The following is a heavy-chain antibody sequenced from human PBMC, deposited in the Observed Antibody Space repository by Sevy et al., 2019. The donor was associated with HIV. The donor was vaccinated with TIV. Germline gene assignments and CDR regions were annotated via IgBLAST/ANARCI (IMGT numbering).Heavy chain of an antibody. V-gene: IGHV3-21*06. Sequence: GGSLRLSCAASGFTFNYFNMNWVRQAPGKGLEWVSSISSGSSYIKYADSVQGRFTISRDKAKSSLYLQMNSLSAEDTAVYYCARNRDYYASSGFSYWGQGTLVTVSS. J-gene: IGHJ4*02. CDR2: ISSGSSYI. CDR3: ARNRDYYASSGFSY. D-gene: IGHD3-22*01. CDR1: GFTFNYFN.